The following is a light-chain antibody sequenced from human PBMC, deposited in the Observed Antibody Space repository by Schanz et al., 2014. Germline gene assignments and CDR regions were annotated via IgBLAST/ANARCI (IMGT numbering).Light chain of an antibody. V-gene: IGKV3-11*01. CDR2: DAS. CDR3: QQYNNWPPKT. J-gene: IGKJ1*01. Sequence: EVVLTQSPATLSLSPGERATLSCRASQSISNYLVWYQQKPGQAPRLLIYDASNRATGIPARFSGSGSGTEFTLTISSLQSEDFAVYYCQQYNNWPPKTFGQGTKVEIK. CDR1: QSISNY.